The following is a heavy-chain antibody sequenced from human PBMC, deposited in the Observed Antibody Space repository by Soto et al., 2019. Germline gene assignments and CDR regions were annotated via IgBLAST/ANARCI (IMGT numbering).Heavy chain of an antibody. J-gene: IGHJ6*02. CDR2: IYPDDSDT. CDR3: ARQGSTGAMYFYGMDV. CDR1: GYTSSSYW. V-gene: IGHV5-51*01. D-gene: IGHD2-2*01. Sequence: GESLKISCKGSGYTSSSYWIAWVRQMPGKGLEWMGIIYPDDSDTRYSPSFEGHVTISADKSTNTAYLQWSSLRASDTAMYYCARQGSTGAMYFYGMDVWGQGTTVTVSS.